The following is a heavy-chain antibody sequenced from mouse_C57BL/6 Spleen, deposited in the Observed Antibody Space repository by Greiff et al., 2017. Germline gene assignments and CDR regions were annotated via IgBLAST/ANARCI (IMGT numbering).Heavy chain of an antibody. Sequence: EVNLVESGGGLVKPGGSLKLSCAASGFTFSDYGMHWVRQAPEKGLEWVAYISSGSSTIYYADTVKGRFTISRDNAKNTLFLQMTSLRSEDTAMYYCARSGITTVVANFDYWGQGTTLTVSS. D-gene: IGHD1-1*01. CDR3: ARSGITTVVANFDY. CDR2: ISSGSSTI. CDR1: GFTFSDYG. J-gene: IGHJ2*01. V-gene: IGHV5-17*01.